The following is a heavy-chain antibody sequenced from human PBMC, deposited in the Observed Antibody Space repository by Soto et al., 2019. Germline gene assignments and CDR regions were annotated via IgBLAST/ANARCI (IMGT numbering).Heavy chain of an antibody. CDR3: ARGYHHGSHFGH. Sequence: DVQLVESGGGLAQPGGSLRLSCGVSGLTFSREEMNWVRQAPGKGLEWVAYIQDRGSPIYYGESVKGRFTIARDNAKNTLYLQMSSLTAEDTAVYYCARGYHHGSHFGHWGQGVLVTVSS. V-gene: IGHV3-48*03. CDR2: IQDRGSPI. CDR1: GLTFSREE. J-gene: IGHJ4*02. D-gene: IGHD2-15*01.